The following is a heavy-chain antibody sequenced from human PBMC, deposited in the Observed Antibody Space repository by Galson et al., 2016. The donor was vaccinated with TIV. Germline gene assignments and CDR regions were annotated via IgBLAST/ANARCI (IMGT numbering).Heavy chain of an antibody. D-gene: IGHD1-7*01. V-gene: IGHV6-1*01. CDR1: GDSVSGNTAA. CDR2: TYYTSKWNT. Sequence: CAISGDSVSGNTAAWSWVRQSPSRGLEWLGRTYYTSKWNTDYAVSVKGRIIIRPDTSMNQVSLQLSSVILDDTAVYYCSRGNWNYGMGGAMDVWGRGTTVTVSS. CDR3: SRGNWNYGMGGAMDV. J-gene: IGHJ6*02.